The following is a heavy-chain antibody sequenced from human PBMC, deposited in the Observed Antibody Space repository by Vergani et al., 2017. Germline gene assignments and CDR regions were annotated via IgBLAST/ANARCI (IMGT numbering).Heavy chain of an antibody. J-gene: IGHJ4*02. Sequence: QLQLQESGSGLVKPSQTLSLTCAVSGGSLRSGGYSWSWIRQPPGKGLEWIGYIYHSGSTYYNPSLKSRVTISVDRSKNQFSLKLSSVTAADKAVYYCARGHDSSGYYYDYWGQGTLVTVSS. CDR3: ARGHDSSGYYYDY. CDR1: GGSLRSGGYS. V-gene: IGHV4-30-2*01. D-gene: IGHD3-22*01. CDR2: IYHSGST.